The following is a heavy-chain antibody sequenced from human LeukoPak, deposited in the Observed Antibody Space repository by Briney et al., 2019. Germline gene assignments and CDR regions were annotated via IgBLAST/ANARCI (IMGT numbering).Heavy chain of an antibody. Sequence: ASVKVSCKASGYTFTGYYMHWVRQAPGQGLEWMGWINPNSGGTNCAQKFQGRVTMTRDTSISTAYMELSRLRSDDTAVYYCAGTYYYDSSGYYVFDYWGQGTLVTVSS. CDR2: INPNSGGT. J-gene: IGHJ4*02. V-gene: IGHV1-2*02. D-gene: IGHD3-22*01. CDR3: AGTYYYDSSGYYVFDY. CDR1: GYTFTGYY.